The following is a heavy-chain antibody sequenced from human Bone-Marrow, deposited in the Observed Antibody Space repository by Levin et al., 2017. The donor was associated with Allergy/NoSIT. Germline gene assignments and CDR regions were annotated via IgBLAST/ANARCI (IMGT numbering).Heavy chain of an antibody. D-gene: IGHD4-17*01. J-gene: IGHJ4*02. V-gene: IGHV3-11*01. CDR2: ISNSANTI. Sequence: PGGSLRLSCAASGFTFSAHYMSWIRQAPGKGLEWVSYISNSANTIYYADSVKGRFIMSRDNAENSLFLQMNSLTADDAAVYYCARVGDYGLEDWGQGTLVTVSS. CDR1: GFTFSAHY. CDR3: ARVGDYGLED.